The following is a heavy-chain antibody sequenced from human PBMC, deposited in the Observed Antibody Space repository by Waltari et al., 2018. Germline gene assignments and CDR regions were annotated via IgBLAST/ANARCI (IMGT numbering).Heavy chain of an antibody. Sequence: EVQLLESGGGLVQPGESLRRSCAASGFTFSTYGMSGVRQAPGKGLECVSVIYSGDTTDYADSVKGRFTISRDNSKNTVYLRMNSLRAEDTAVYYCARVVSSGYPDIWGQGTMVTVSS. CDR2: IYSGDTT. J-gene: IGHJ3*02. CDR3: ARVVSSGYPDI. V-gene: IGHV3-23*03. CDR1: GFTFSTYG. D-gene: IGHD6-19*01.